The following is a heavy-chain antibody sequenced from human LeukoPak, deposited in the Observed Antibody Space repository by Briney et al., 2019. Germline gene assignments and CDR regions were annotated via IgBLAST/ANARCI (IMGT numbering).Heavy chain of an antibody. J-gene: IGHJ4*02. CDR2: IKKDGSEK. CDR1: GFTFGHLW. Sequence: GGSLRLSCDASGFTFGHLWKSWVRRATGKGLEWVANIKKDGSEKSFVDSVKGRFTISRDNAKNSLYLQMGSLRAEDTAVYYCARYSANTGTFYRSRGTVVIVS. V-gene: IGHV3-7*03. D-gene: IGHD2/OR15-2a*01. CDR3: ARYSANTGTFY.